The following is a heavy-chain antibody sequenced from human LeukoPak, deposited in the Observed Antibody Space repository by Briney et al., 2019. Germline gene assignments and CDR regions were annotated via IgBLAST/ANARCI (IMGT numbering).Heavy chain of an antibody. Sequence: SETLSLTCTVSGGSISSYYWSWIRQPAGKGLEWIGRIYTSGSTNYNPSLKSRVTMSVDTSKNQFSLKLSSVTAADTAVYYCARTNLPDTLGAFDIWGQGTKATVSS. CDR2: IYTSGST. J-gene: IGHJ3*02. CDR1: GGSISSYY. D-gene: IGHD2-2*01. V-gene: IGHV4-4*07. CDR3: ARTNLPDTLGAFDI.